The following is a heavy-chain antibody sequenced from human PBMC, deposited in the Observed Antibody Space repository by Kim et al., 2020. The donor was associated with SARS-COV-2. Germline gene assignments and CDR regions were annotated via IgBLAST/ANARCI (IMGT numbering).Heavy chain of an antibody. CDR3: VRDRELNY. V-gene: IGHV4-59*01. Sequence: SGRTTYNPSLMSRVTISVDTSKNQFSLKRYSVTAADTAVYYCVRDRELNYRGQGTLVTVSS. CDR2: SGRT. D-gene: IGHD1-7*01. J-gene: IGHJ4*02.